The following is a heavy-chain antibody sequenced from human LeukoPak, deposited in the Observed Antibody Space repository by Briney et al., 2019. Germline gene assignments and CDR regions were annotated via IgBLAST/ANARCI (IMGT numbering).Heavy chain of an antibody. J-gene: IGHJ4*02. Sequence: GGSLRLSCAASGFTFSSYAMHWVRQAPGKGLEWVAVISYDGSNKYYADSVKGRFTISRDNSKNTLYLQMNSLRAEDTAVYYCARDLISSSWYFDYWGQGTLVTVSS. V-gene: IGHV3-30-3*01. CDR2: ISYDGSNK. CDR1: GFTFSSYA. CDR3: ARDLISSSWYFDY. D-gene: IGHD6-13*01.